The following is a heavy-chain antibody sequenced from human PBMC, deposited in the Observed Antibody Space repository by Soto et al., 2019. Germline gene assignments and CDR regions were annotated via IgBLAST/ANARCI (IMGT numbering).Heavy chain of an antibody. Sequence: PSETLSLTCTVSGGSISSGDYYWSWIRQPPGKGLEWIGYIYYSGSTYYNPSLKSRVTISVDTSKNQFSLKLSSVTAADTAVYYCARDRIAAAGRGYYFDYWGQGTLVTVS. J-gene: IGHJ4*02. CDR3: ARDRIAAAGRGYYFDY. CDR1: GGSISSGDYY. D-gene: IGHD6-13*01. V-gene: IGHV4-30-4*01. CDR2: IYYSGST.